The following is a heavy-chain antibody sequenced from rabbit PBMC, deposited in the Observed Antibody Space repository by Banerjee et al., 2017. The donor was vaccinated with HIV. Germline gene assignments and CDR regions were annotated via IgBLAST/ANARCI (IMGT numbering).Heavy chain of an antibody. D-gene: IGHD4-1*01. V-gene: IGHV1S8*01. CDR3: ARSLGWGAGNL. J-gene: IGHJ4*01. Sequence: QDQLKETGGGLVQPGGSLTLSCKASGFTFSSYVITWVRQAPGKGLEWIGWIITDDSAYYASWVNGRFTISSDNAQNTVDLQMNSLTAADTATYFCARSLGWGAGNLWGQGTLVTVS. CDR2: IITDDSA. CDR1: GFTFSSYV.